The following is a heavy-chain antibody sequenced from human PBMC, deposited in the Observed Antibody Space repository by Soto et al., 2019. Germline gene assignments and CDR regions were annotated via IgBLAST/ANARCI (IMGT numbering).Heavy chain of an antibody. CDR3: ARTVSKNWFDP. Sequence: GGSLRLSCAASGFTFSSYEMNWVRQAPGKGLEWVSYISSSGSTIYYADSVKGRFTISRDNAKNSLYLQMNSLRAEDTAVYYCARTVSKNWFDPWGQGTLVTVSS. J-gene: IGHJ5*02. CDR2: ISSSGSTI. V-gene: IGHV3-48*03. CDR1: GFTFSSYE.